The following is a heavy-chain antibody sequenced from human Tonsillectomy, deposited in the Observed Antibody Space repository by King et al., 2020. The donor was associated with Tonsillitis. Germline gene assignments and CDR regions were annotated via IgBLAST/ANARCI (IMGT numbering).Heavy chain of an antibody. CDR1: GFTCSSYW. D-gene: IGHD6-13*01. J-gene: IGHJ4*02. CDR3: ARAIAAAGNFDY. Sequence: VQLVGSGGGLVQPGGSLRLSCAASGFTCSSYWMSWVRQAPGKGLEWVANIKQDGSEKYYVDSVKGRFTISRDNAKNSLDLQMNSLRGEDTAVYYCARAIAAAGNFDYWGQGTLVTVSS. V-gene: IGHV3-7*03. CDR2: IKQDGSEK.